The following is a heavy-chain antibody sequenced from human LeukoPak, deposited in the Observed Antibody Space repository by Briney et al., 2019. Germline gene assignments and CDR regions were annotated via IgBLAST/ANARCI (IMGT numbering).Heavy chain of an antibody. J-gene: IGHJ3*02. V-gene: IGHV4-39*07. D-gene: IGHD3-22*01. Sequence: SETLFLTCTVSDGSINTPNYYWGWIRQPPGKGLEWIGNIFYRGSTYYGPSLQSRVTISLDTSKNQFSLNLNSVTAADTAVYYCAREVVVINRGAFDIWGQGTMVTVSS. CDR3: AREVVVINRGAFDI. CDR2: IFYRGST. CDR1: DGSINTPNYY.